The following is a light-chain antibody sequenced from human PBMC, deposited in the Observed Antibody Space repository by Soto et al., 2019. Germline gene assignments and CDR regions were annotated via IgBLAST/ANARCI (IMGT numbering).Light chain of an antibody. CDR2: RVS. Sequence: DVVLTQIPLSSPVTVGQSASMSCRSSRSLLHDGGQTYLSWFHQRPGQPPRLLIYRVSNRFSGVPDRISGSGAGTDFTLKISRVEAEDVGVYYCMQATHYRPYTFGQGTKLEIK. V-gene: IGKV2-24*01. J-gene: IGKJ2*01. CDR3: MQATHYRPYT. CDR1: RSLLHDGGQTY.